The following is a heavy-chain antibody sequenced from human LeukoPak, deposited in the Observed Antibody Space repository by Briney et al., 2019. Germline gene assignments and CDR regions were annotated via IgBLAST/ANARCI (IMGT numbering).Heavy chain of an antibody. J-gene: IGHJ1*01. D-gene: IGHD6-19*01. CDR1: GFTFSSHW. CDR2: INSDGSNT. CDR3: ASSGYSSGWYGQPAEYFQH. Sequence: GGSLRLSCAASGFTFSSHWMHWVRQAPGKGLVWVSRINSDGSNTNYADSVKGRFTISRDNSKNTLYLQMNSLRAEDTAVYYCASSGYSSGWYGQPAEYFQHWGQGTLVTVSS. V-gene: IGHV3-74*01.